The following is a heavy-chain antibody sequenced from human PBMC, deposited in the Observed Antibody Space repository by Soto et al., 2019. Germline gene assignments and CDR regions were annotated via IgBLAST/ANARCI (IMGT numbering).Heavy chain of an antibody. J-gene: IGHJ6*02. D-gene: IGHD3-10*01. Sequence: SETLSLTCTVSGGSISSGGYYWSWIRQHPGKGLEWIGYIYHSGSTYYNPSLTSRVTISVDTSKNQFSLKLSSVTAADTAVYYCARDSRFRLDGMDVWGQGTTVTVSS. V-gene: IGHV4-31*03. CDR1: GGSISSGGYY. CDR2: IYHSGST. CDR3: ARDSRFRLDGMDV.